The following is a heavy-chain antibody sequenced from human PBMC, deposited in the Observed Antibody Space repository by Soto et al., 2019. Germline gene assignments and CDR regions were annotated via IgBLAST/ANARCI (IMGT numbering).Heavy chain of an antibody. D-gene: IGHD6-19*01. J-gene: IGHJ4*02. CDR2: INPNSGGT. CDR3: ARGCSSSGWSFHFPSLY. CDR1: GYTFTGYY. V-gene: IGHV1-2*02. Sequence: QVQLVQSGAEVKKPGASVKVSCKASGYTFTGYYMHWVRQAPGQGLEWMGWINPNSGGTNYAQKFQGRVTMTRDTSISTAYMELSRLRSDDTAVYYCARGCSSSGWSFHFPSLYWGQGTLVTVSS.